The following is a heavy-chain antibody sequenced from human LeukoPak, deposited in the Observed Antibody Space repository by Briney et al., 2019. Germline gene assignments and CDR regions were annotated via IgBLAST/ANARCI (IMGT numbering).Heavy chain of an antibody. V-gene: IGHV3-21*01. CDR3: TVSAPYYYYMDV. CDR1: GFTFSRYS. D-gene: IGHD2-8*01. CDR2: ISSSSSYI. J-gene: IGHJ6*03. Sequence: GGSLRLSCAASGFTFSRYSMNWVRQAPGKGLEWVSSISSSSSYIYYADSVKGRFTISRDNAKNSLYLQMNSLRAEDTAVYYCTVSAPYYYYMDVWGKGTTVTVSS.